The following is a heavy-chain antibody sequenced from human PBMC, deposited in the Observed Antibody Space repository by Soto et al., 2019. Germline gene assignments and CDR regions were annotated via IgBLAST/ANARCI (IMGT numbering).Heavy chain of an antibody. CDR1: GGSLSDYN. CDR3: ARDTQGDGRLDFVY. D-gene: IGHD1-26*01. J-gene: IGHJ4*02. CDR2: INHSGST. V-gene: IGHV4-34*01. Sequence: SETLSLTCAVYGGSLSDYNWSWIRQPPGKGLEWIGEINHSGSTNYNPSLTSRATISVDTSKNQFSLKLSSVTAADTAMYYCARDTQGDGRLDFVYWGQGLLVTVSS.